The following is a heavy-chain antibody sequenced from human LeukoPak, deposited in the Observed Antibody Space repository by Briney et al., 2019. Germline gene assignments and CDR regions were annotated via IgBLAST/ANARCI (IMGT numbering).Heavy chain of an antibody. V-gene: IGHV3-48*04. CDR1: GFTFRRYT. J-gene: IGHJ4*02. CDR2: ISSSSVTI. D-gene: IGHD6-13*01. Sequence: GGSLRLSCAASGFTFRRYTLNWVRQAPGKGLEWVSYISSSSVTIYHADSVKGRFTISRDNAKNSLYLQMNSLRAEDTAVYYCARDHRYSSITFDSWGQGTLVTVSS. CDR3: ARDHRYSSITFDS.